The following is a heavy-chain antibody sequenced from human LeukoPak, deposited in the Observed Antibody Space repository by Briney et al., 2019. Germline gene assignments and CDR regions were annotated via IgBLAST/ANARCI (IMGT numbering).Heavy chain of an antibody. CDR2: INPNSGGT. CDR1: GYTFTGYY. CDR3: ARFGIVVVTVERYYYYGMDV. J-gene: IGHJ6*02. Sequence: ASVKVSCKASGYTFTGYYMHWVRQAPGQGLEWMGWINPNSGGTNYAQKFQGRVTITADESTSTAYMELSSLRSEDTAVYYCARFGIVVVTVERYYYYGMDVWGQGTTVTVSS. D-gene: IGHD2-21*02. V-gene: IGHV1-2*02.